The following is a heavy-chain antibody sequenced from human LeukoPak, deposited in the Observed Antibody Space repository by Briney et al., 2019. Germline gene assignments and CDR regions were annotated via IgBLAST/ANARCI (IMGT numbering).Heavy chain of an antibody. CDR3: GRWSAALDY. Sequence: PGGSLRLSCAASGFTFSDYYMAWIRQAPGKGLEWVSYISQMGTPIYNPDSVKGRFTISRDNAKNSLYLQMNNLRAEDTAVYYCGRWSAALDYWGQGALVTVSS. J-gene: IGHJ4*02. CDR2: ISQMGTPI. D-gene: IGHD2-2*01. V-gene: IGHV3-11*04. CDR1: GFTFSDYY.